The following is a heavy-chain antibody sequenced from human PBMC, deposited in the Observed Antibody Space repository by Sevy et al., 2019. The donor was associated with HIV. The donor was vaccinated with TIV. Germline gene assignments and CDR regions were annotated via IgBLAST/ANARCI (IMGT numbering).Heavy chain of an antibody. J-gene: IGHJ6*02. CDR3: TRVEGATDWGMDV. D-gene: IGHD1-26*01. Sequence: GESLKISCTASGFTFGDYTVSWVRQAPGKGLEWVGFIRSKSYGGTIEYAASVKGRFTISKDTSKSIAYLQMNSLKTEATALYFCTRVEGATDWGMDVWGQGTTVTVSS. V-gene: IGHV3-49*04. CDR1: GFTFGDYT. CDR2: IRSKSYGGTI.